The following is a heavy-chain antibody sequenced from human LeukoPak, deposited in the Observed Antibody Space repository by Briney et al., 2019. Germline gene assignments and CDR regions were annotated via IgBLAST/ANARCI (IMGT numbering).Heavy chain of an antibody. V-gene: IGHV4-39*07. CDR2: IYYRGST. D-gene: IGHD2-21*02. CDR3: ARVGVRTYCGSGCYSDYFDT. CDR1: GDSFSGSTSD. Sequence: SETLSLTCSVTGDSFSGSTSDWAWIRQPPGKGLEWIGNIYYRGSTHYSPSLEGRVTISLDTPRNHLSLGLYSVTAADTAVYYCARVGVRTYCGSGCYSDYFDTWGQGTLVTVSS. J-gene: IGHJ4*02.